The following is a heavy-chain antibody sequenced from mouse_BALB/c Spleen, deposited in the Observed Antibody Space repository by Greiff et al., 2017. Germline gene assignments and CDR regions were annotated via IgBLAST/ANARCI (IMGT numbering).Heavy chain of an antibody. D-gene: IGHD1-1*01. J-gene: IGHJ4*01. Sequence: SGFTFSSFGMHWVRQAPEKGLEWVAYISSGSSTIYYADTVKGRFTISRDNPKNTLFLQMTSLRSEDTAMYYCARRYYGSSSYYAMDYWGQGTSVTVSS. CDR1: GFTFSSFG. CDR2: ISSGSSTI. V-gene: IGHV5-17*02. CDR3: ARRYYGSSSYYAMDY.